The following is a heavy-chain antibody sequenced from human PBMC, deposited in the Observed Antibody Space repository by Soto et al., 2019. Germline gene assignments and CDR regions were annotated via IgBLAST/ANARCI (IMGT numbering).Heavy chain of an antibody. CDR2: ISAYNGNT. CDR1: GYSFATSG. V-gene: IGHV1-18*01. Sequence: ASVKVSCKASGYSFATSGISWVRQAPGQGLEWMGWISAYNGNTNYEQKLQDRVTMTTDTSTSTAYLELRSLRSDDTAVYYCARAGHYYDSSGSDNWGKGTLVTVSS. D-gene: IGHD3-22*01. CDR3: ARAGHYYDSSGSDN. J-gene: IGHJ4*02.